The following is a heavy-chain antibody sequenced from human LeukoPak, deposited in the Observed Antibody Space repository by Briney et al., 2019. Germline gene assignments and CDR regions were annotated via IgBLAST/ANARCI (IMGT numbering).Heavy chain of an antibody. Sequence: SQTLSLTCAISGDSVSTNSAAWNWISQSPSKGLEWLGRTYFRSEWYYDYAVSVQSRITVKPDQSKNQFSLHMHSLTPYDTAVYFCARGNHDYDSSGYYYEVLDYWGQGTPVAVSS. CDR1: GDSVSTNSAA. CDR2: TYFRSEWYY. J-gene: IGHJ4*02. D-gene: IGHD3-22*01. CDR3: ARGNHDYDSSGYYYEVLDY. V-gene: IGHV6-1*01.